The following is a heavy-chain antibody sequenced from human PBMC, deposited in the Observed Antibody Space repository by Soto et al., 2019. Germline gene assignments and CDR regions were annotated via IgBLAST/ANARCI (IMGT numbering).Heavy chain of an antibody. Sequence: QLQLQESGSGLVKPSQTLSLTCGVSGGSITSDGYAWSWIRQPPGKGLEWIAYSYHSGSTYYNPSLKSRVTISVDRSKNQFSLKLTSVTAADTAVYYCARAKDYYLDYWGQGTLVTVSS. CDR1: GGSITSDGYA. V-gene: IGHV4-30-2*01. J-gene: IGHJ4*02. CDR3: ARAKDYYLDY. CDR2: SYHSGST.